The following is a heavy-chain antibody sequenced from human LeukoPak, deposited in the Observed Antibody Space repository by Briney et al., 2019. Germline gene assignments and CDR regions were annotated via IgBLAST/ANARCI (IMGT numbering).Heavy chain of an antibody. CDR2: IYYSGST. D-gene: IGHD3-22*01. Sequence: SETLSLTCTVSGGSISSSSYYWGWIRQPPGKGLEWIGSIYYSGSTYYNPSLKSRVIISVDTSKNQFSLKLSSVTAADTAVYYCARYSDSGSHPIYYFDYWGQGTQVTVSS. CDR1: GGSISSSSYY. V-gene: IGHV4-39*07. J-gene: IGHJ4*02. CDR3: ARYSDSGSHPIYYFDY.